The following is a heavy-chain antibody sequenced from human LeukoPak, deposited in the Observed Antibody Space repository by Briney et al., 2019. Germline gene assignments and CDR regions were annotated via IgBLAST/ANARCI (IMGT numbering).Heavy chain of an antibody. D-gene: IGHD1-1*01. Sequence: SETLSLTCTVSGGSINSYFWTWIRQPAGKGLEWIGRIYTGGSTNYNPSLKSRVTMSVDTSKNQFSLKLSSVTAADTAVYYCARNDYSDRRAYYYMDVWGKGTTVTVSS. CDR2: IYTGGST. V-gene: IGHV4-4*07. CDR3: ARNDYSDRRAYYYMDV. CDR1: GGSINSYF. J-gene: IGHJ6*03.